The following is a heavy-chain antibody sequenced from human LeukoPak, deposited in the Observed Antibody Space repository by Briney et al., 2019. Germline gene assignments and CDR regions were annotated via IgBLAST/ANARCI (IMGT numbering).Heavy chain of an antibody. CDR1: GFNFGIYG. J-gene: IGHJ4*02. CDR3: AREAVHDYGVNAGDY. V-gene: IGHV3-30*19. Sequence: GRSLRLSCAASGFNFGIYGMHWVRQAPGKGLEWVAVISYDGSNKYYADSVKGRFTISRDNSKNTLYLQMNSLRAEDTAVYYCAREAVHDYGVNAGDYWGQGTLVTVSS. CDR2: ISYDGSNK. D-gene: IGHD4-17*01.